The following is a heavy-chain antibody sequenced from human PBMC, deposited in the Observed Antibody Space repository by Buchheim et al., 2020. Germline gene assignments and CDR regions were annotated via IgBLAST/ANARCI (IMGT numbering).Heavy chain of an antibody. J-gene: IGHJ6*03. Sequence: QVQLMESGGGVVQPGRSLRLSCAASGFTFSSYGMHWVRQAPGKGLEWVAVISYDGSNKYYADSVKGRFTISRDNSKNTLYLQMNSLRAEDTAVYYCAKDYYGSGSYIFYYYYMDVWGKGTT. CDR3: AKDYYGSGSYIFYYYYMDV. CDR1: GFTFSSYG. CDR2: ISYDGSNK. V-gene: IGHV3-30*18. D-gene: IGHD3-10*01.